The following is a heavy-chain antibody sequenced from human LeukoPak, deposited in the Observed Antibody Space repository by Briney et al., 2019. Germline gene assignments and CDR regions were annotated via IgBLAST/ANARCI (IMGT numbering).Heavy chain of an antibody. V-gene: IGHV3-48*01. CDR3: ARGYCSGGSCYLSYFDY. CDR2: ISSSSSTI. Sequence: GGSLRLSCAASGFNFSSYSMNWVRQAPGKGLEWVSYISSSSSTIYYADSVKGRFTISRDNAKNPLYLQMNSLRAEDTAVYYCARGYCSGGSCYLSYFDYWGQGTLVTVSS. D-gene: IGHD2-15*01. CDR1: GFNFSSYS. J-gene: IGHJ4*02.